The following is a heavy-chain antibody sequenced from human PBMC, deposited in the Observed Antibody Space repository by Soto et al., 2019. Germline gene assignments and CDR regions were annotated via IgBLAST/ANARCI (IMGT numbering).Heavy chain of an antibody. CDR3: ARVGGDYYDSDAFDI. CDR2: INPSGGST. Sequence: GASVKVSCKASGYTFTSYYMHWVRQAPGQGLEWMGTINPSGGSTSYAQKFQGRVTMTRDTSTSTVYMELSSLRSEDTAVYYCARVGGDYYDSDAFDIWGQGTMVTVSS. CDR1: GYTFTSYY. V-gene: IGHV1-46*01. J-gene: IGHJ3*02. D-gene: IGHD3-22*01.